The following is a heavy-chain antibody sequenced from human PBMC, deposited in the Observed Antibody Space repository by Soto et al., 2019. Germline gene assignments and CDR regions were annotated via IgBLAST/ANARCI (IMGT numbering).Heavy chain of an antibody. CDR1: GFTFSTYE. Sequence: GGSLRLSCAASGFTFSTYEMNWVRQAPGKGLEWVSYISSSGSTIYHADSVKGRFTISRDNAKNSLYLQMNSLRAEDTAVYYCARDLYCSTTSCYKGDAFDIWGQGTMVTVSS. V-gene: IGHV3-48*03. J-gene: IGHJ3*02. CDR3: ARDLYCSTTSCYKGDAFDI. D-gene: IGHD2-2*02. CDR2: ISSSGSTI.